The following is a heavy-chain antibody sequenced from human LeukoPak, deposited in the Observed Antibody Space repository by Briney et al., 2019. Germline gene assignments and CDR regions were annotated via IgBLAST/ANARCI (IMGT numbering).Heavy chain of an antibody. J-gene: IGHJ4*02. CDR3: ARLVGYCSSTSCYRSYYFDY. CDR2: INHSGST. CDR1: GGSFSGYY. V-gene: IGHV4-34*01. D-gene: IGHD2-2*02. Sequence: SETLSLTCAVYGGSFSGYYWSWIRQPPGKGLEWIGEINHSGSTNYNPSLKSRVTISVDTSKNQFSLKLSSVTAADTAVYYCARLVGYCSSTSCYRSYYFDYWGQGTLVTVSS.